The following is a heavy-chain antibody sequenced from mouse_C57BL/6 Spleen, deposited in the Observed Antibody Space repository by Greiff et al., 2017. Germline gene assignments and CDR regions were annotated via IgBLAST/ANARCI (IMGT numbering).Heavy chain of an antibody. CDR2: IYPGDGDT. Sequence: VQLQESGPELVKPGASVKISCKASGYAFSSSWMNWVKQRPGKGLEWIGRIYPGDGDTNYNGKSKGKATLTADKSSSTAYRQLSSLTSEDSAVYFCASHYYGSSDGYVDVWGTGTTVTVSS. J-gene: IGHJ1*03. V-gene: IGHV1-82*01. D-gene: IGHD1-1*01. CDR1: GYAFSSSW. CDR3: ASHYYGSSDGYVDV.